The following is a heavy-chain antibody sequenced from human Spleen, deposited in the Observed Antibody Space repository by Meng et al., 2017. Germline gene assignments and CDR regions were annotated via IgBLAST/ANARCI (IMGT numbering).Heavy chain of an antibody. CDR1: GGIFSNYV. CDR2: INAVFGTT. Sequence: SVKVSCKALGGIFSNYVIGWVRQAPGQGLEWMGGINAVFGTTNYAQKFQGRVTITADKSTSTAYMELSSLRSEDTAVYYCARYEVYCGGDCLYNWFDPWGQGTLVTVSS. V-gene: IGHV1-69*06. J-gene: IGHJ5*02. CDR3: ARYEVYCGGDCLYNWFDP. D-gene: IGHD2-21*02.